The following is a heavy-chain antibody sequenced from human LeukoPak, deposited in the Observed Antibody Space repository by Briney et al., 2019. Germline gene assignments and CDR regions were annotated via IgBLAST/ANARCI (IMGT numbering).Heavy chain of an antibody. D-gene: IGHD3-16*01. CDR2: IYYSGST. V-gene: IGHV4-59*01. CDR3: ARAGCARYQEGCWGYYYYGMDV. J-gene: IGHJ6*02. Sequence: TSETLSLTCTVSGGSISSYDWSWIRQPPGKGLEWIGYIYYSGSTNYNPSLKRRVTISVDTSKNQFSLKLSSVTAADTAVYYCARAGCARYQEGCWGYYYYGMDVWGQGTTVTVSS. CDR1: GGSISSYD.